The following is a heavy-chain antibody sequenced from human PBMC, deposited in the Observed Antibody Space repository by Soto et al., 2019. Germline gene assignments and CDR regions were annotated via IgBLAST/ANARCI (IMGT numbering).Heavy chain of an antibody. J-gene: IGHJ6*03. CDR2: INHFGRT. V-gene: IGHV4-34*02. Sequence: QVQLQQWGAGLLKPSETLSLTCAVYSGSFNTYYWSWVRQPPGKGLEWIAEINHFGRTNYNPSLKSRLTISVDTSKNQLSLSLSSVTAADTAVYYCARVSRGTGTSWGAFYYLDGWGTGTPVTVSS. CDR3: ARVSRGTGTSWGAFYYLDG. CDR1: SGSFNTYY. D-gene: IGHD1-26*01.